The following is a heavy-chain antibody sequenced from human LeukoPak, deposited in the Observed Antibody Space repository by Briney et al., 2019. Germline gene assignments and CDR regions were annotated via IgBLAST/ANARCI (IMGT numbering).Heavy chain of an antibody. CDR2: ISGSGGST. Sequence: SGGSLRLSCAASGFTFTSYAMSWVRQAPGKGLEWVSAISGSGGSTYYADSVKGRFTISRDNSKNTLYLQMNSLRAEDTAVYYGAKCWYYDSSGYYYFDYWGQGTLVTVSS. CDR3: AKCWYYDSSGYYYFDY. V-gene: IGHV3-23*01. CDR1: GFTFTSYA. J-gene: IGHJ4*02. D-gene: IGHD3-22*01.